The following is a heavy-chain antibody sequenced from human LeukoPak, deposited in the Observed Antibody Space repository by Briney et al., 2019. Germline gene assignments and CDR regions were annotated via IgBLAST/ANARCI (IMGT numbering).Heavy chain of an antibody. J-gene: IGHJ6*03. CDR2: INPSGGST. CDR3: ARGEGSGWFLADYYYMDV. D-gene: IGHD6-19*01. CDR1: GYTFTSYY. V-gene: IGHV1-46*01. Sequence: GASVKVSCKASGYTFTSYYMQWLRQAPGQGLEWMGIINPSGGSTSYAQKFRGRDTITTDESTSTAYMELSSLTSEDTAVYYCARGEGSGWFLADYYYMDVWGKGTTVTVSS.